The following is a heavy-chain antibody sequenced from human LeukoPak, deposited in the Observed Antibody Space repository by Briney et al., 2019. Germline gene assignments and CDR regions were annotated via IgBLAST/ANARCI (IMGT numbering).Heavy chain of an antibody. V-gene: IGHV3-74*01. CDR1: GFSFSSHW. Sequence: PGGSLRLSCAASGFSFSSHWMYWVRQPPGKGLVWVSRIKTDGSITTYADSVRGRFTISRDNAKNTLYLQMNSLRAEDTAVYYCARGGRDIAALDYWGQGTLATASS. CDR3: ARGGRDIAALDY. D-gene: IGHD6-6*01. J-gene: IGHJ4*02. CDR2: IKTDGSIT.